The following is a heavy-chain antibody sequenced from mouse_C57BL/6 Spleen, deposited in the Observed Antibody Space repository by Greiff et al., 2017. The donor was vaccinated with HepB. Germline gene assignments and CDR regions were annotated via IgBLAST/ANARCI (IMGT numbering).Heavy chain of an antibody. D-gene: IGHD2-3*01. CDR1: GYSITSGYY. CDR2: ISYDGSN. V-gene: IGHV3-6*01. Sequence: ESGPGLVKPSQSLSLTCSVTGYSITSGYYWNWIRQFPGNKLEWMGYISYDGSNNYNPSLKNRISITRDTSKNQFFLKLNSVTTEDTATYYCARDQGWLLPWYFDVWGTGTTVTVSS. J-gene: IGHJ1*03. CDR3: ARDQGWLLPWYFDV.